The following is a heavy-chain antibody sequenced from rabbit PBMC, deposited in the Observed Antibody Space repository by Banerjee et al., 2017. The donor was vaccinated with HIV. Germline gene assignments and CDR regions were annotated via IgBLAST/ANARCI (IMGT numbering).Heavy chain of an antibody. CDR3: ARDLAGVIGWNFGL. CDR2: IYAGSSGST. J-gene: IGHJ6*01. CDR1: GFDFTNNA. V-gene: IGHV1S45*01. Sequence: QEQLEESGGDLVKPEGSLTLTCTASGFDFTNNAMCWVRQAPGKGLEWIACIYAGSSGSTYYASWAKGRFTISKTSSTTVTLQMTSLTAADTATYFCARDLAGVIGWNFGLWGPGTLVTVS. D-gene: IGHD4-1*01.